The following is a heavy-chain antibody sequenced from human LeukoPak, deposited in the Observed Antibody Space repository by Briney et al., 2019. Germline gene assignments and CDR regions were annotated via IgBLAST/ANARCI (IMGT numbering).Heavy chain of an antibody. D-gene: IGHD3-3*01. J-gene: IGHJ4*02. CDR1: GYTFTGYY. CDR3: ARKGFWSGYPLDY. CDR2: INPNSGGT. Sequence: ASVKVSCKASGYTFTGYYMHWVRQAPGQGLEWMGWINPNSGGTNYAQKFQGRVTMTRDTSISTAYMELSRLRSDDTAVYYCARKGFWSGYPLDYWGQGTLVTVSS. V-gene: IGHV1-2*02.